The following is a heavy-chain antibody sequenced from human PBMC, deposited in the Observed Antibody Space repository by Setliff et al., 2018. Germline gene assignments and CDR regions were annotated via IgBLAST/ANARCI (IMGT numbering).Heavy chain of an antibody. CDR3: ARDRDSTNWGKIDY. J-gene: IGHJ4*02. CDR1: GGTFSSYA. Sequence: SVKVSCKASGGTFSSYAISWVRQAPGQGLEWMGGIIPILGIANYAQKFQGRVTITTDESTNTAYMELSSLRSEDTAVYYCARDRDSTNWGKIDYWGQGTLVTVSS. CDR2: IIPILGIA. V-gene: IGHV1-69*10. D-gene: IGHD7-27*01.